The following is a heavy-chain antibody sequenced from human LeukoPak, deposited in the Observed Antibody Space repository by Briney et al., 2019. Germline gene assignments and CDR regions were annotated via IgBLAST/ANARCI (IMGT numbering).Heavy chain of an antibody. CDR2: ISVSGDNT. CDR1: GFTFSNYA. D-gene: IGHD3-10*01. Sequence: GGSLRLSCSASGFTFSNYAMTWVRQAPGKGLQWVSTISVSGDNTYYADSVKGRFTISRDNSKNTLYLQVNSLRADDTAIYYCAKRNSGGPYYFDYWGQGSLVTVSS. V-gene: IGHV3-23*01. CDR3: AKRNSGGPYYFDY. J-gene: IGHJ4*02.